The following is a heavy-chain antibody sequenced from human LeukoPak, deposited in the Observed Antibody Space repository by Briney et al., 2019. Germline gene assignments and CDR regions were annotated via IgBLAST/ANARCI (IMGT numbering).Heavy chain of an antibody. V-gene: IGHV3-53*01. CDR1: GFTVSSNY. CDR2: IYTGGST. CDR3: ARVRPHPIIDV. Sequence: GGSLRLSCAASGFTVSSNYMSWVRQAPGKGLEWVSVIYTGGSTYYADSVKGRLTISRDNSKITLYLQMNSLRAEDTAVYYCARVRPHPIIDVWGKGTTVTVSS. D-gene: IGHD6-6*01. J-gene: IGHJ6*03.